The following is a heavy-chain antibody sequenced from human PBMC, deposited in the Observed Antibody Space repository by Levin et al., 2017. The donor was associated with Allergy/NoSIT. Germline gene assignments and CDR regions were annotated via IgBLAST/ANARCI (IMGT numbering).Heavy chain of an antibody. CDR1: GFTFSSYW. CDR3: ARNWRSAFDF. CDR2: IKQDGTEK. V-gene: IGHV3-7*04. D-gene: IGHD2-8*02. J-gene: IGHJ3*01. Sequence: GESLKISCAASGFTFSSYWMSWVRQAPGKGLEWVANIKQDGTEKYYVDSVKGRFTISKDNAKNSVFLQMSSLTVEDTAVYFCARNWRSAFDFWGQGTRVTVSS.